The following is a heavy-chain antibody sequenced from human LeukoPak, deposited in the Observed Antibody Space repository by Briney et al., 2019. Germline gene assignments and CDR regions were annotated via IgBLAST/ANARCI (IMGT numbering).Heavy chain of an antibody. CDR3: AGEARGAFDI. CDR2: IKQDGREK. Sequence: GGSLRLSCAASGFTFSRYWLTWVRQAPGKGLEWVANIKQDGREKYNVDSVKGRFTISRDNAKNSLYLQMNSLRVEDTAVYCCAGEARGAFDIWGQGTMVTVSS. J-gene: IGHJ3*02. V-gene: IGHV3-7*04. D-gene: IGHD1-26*01. CDR1: GFTFSRYW.